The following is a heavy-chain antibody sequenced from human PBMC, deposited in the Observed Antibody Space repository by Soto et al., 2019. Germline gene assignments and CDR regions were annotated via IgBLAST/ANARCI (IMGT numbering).Heavy chain of an antibody. D-gene: IGHD2-15*01. V-gene: IGHV3-23*01. CDR1: GFTFSSYA. CDR3: AKDSNVVVVAAILAY. CDR2: ISGSGGST. Sequence: GGSLRLSCAASGFTFSSYAMSWVRQAPGKGLEWVSAISGSGGSTYYADSVKGRFTISRDNSKNTLYLQMNSLRAEDTAVYYCAKDSNVVVVAAILAYWGQGTLVTVSS. J-gene: IGHJ4*02.